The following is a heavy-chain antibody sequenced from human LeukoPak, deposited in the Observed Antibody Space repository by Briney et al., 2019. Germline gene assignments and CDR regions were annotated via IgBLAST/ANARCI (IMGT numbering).Heavy chain of an antibody. CDR2: IKSNSDGGTA. D-gene: IGHD2-15*01. CDR1: GFTFTNAW. V-gene: IGHV3-15*01. CDR3: TTVTALLLWGLDV. Sequence: GGSPRLSCAAAGFTFTNAWMSWVRQAPGKGLEWVGRIKSNSDGGTAEYAATVKGRFSISRDDSKNTLYLQMNSLKTEDTAVYHCTTVTALLLWGLDVWGQGTTVTVSS. J-gene: IGHJ6*02.